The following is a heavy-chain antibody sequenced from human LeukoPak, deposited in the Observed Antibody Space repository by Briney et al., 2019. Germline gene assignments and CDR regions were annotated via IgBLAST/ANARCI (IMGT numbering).Heavy chain of an antibody. D-gene: IGHD3-16*02. CDR2: IYTSGSA. Sequence: SETLSLTCTVSGGSISSYYWSWIRQPAGKGLEWIGRIYTSGSANYNPSLKSRVTMSLETSKNQFSLKLSSVTAADTAVYYCARVGVYDYVWGSYRQNHWYFDLWGRGTLVTVSS. V-gene: IGHV4-4*07. CDR1: GGSISSYY. J-gene: IGHJ2*01. CDR3: ARVGVYDYVWGSYRQNHWYFDL.